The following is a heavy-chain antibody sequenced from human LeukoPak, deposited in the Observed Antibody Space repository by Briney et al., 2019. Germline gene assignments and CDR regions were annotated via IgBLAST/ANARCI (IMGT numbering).Heavy chain of an antibody. D-gene: IGHD2-15*01. CDR1: GFPFSSYW. Sequence: GGSLRLSCAASGFPFSSYWMHWARQAPGKGLVWVSRIKSDGSSTTYADSVKGRFTISRDNAKNTLYLQMSSLRAEDTAMYYCAKNGDRGAYCTGGTCYPYFYYYMDVWGKGTTVTI. CDR3: AKNGDRGAYCTGGTCYPYFYYYMDV. V-gene: IGHV3-74*01. CDR2: IKSDGSST. J-gene: IGHJ6*03.